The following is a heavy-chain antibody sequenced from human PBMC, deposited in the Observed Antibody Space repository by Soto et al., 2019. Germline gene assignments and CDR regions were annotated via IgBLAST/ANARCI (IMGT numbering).Heavy chain of an antibody. D-gene: IGHD2-2*01. CDR2: VYYSGSS. Sequence: QVQLQESGPELVKPSETLSLTCTVSGDSISGGASFWSWIRQPPGKGLEWIANVYYSGSSYYNPSLKSRLTISVDTTKNQFSLQLKSMTAADTAVYYCAKLSCTSSTCYFPGWFDPWGQGTLVTVSS. CDR1: GDSISGGASF. CDR3: AKLSCTSSTCYFPGWFDP. J-gene: IGHJ5*02. V-gene: IGHV4-31*03.